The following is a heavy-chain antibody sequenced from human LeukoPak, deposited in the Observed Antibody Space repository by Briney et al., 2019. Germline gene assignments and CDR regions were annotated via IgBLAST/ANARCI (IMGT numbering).Heavy chain of an antibody. CDR2: INSSGGST. J-gene: IGHJ6*03. D-gene: IGHD1-1*01. V-gene: IGHV3-23*01. Sequence: GGSLRLSCAASGFTFSNYAMNWVRQAPGKGLEWVSVINSSGGSTYYADSVKGRFTISRDNAKNSLYLQMNSLRAEDTAVYYCARLGTYYYYYMDVWGKGTTVTVSS. CDR1: GFTFSNYA. CDR3: ARLGTYYYYYMDV.